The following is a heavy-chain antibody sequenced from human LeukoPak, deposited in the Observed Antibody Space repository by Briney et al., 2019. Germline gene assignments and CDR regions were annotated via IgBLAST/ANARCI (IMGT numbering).Heavy chain of an antibody. CDR2: ISGSGGST. Sequence: GGSLRLSCAASGFTFSSYAMSWVRQAPGKGLEWVSAISGSGGSTYYADSVKGRFTNSRDNSKNTLYLQMNSLRAEDTAVYYCAKDQRQVGATGYWGQGTLVTVSS. V-gene: IGHV3-23*01. D-gene: IGHD1-26*01. CDR3: AKDQRQVGATGY. J-gene: IGHJ4*02. CDR1: GFTFSSYA.